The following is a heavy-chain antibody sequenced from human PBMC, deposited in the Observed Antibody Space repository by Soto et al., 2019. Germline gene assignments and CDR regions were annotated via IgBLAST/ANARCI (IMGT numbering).Heavy chain of an antibody. CDR1: GGSISSYY. CDR2: IYYSGST. J-gene: IGHJ6*02. V-gene: IGHV4-59*05. CDR3: ARQEAGSIYYYYYYGMDV. Sequence: ETLSLTCTVSGGSISSYYWSGIRQPPGKGLEWIGSIYYSGSTYYNPSLKSRVTISVDTSKNQFSLKLSSVTAADTAVYYCARQEAGSIYYYYYYGMDVWGQGTKVTVYS. D-gene: IGHD6-13*01.